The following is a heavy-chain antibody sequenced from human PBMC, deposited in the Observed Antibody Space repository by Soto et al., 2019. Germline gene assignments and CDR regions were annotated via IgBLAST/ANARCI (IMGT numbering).Heavy chain of an antibody. V-gene: IGHV3-23*01. D-gene: IGHD6-13*01. CDR2: LSGSGGST. Sequence: EVQLLESGGGWVQPGGSLRLSCAASGVTFSSDAMSWVRQAPGKGLEWVSALSGSGGSTYYADSGKGRLTISRDKSKNALYLQMNSLRAEDTAVYYCAKDLRAAAGTCGFDHWGQGTLVTVSS. CDR1: GVTFSSDA. CDR3: AKDLRAAAGTCGFDH. J-gene: IGHJ5*02.